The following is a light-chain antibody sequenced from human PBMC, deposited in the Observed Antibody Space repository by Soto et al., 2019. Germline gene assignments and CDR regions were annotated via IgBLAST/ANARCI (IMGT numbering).Light chain of an antibody. CDR3: QQRNSWPLT. V-gene: IGKV3-11*01. J-gene: IGKJ4*01. Sequence: EIVLTQSPATLSLSPGERATLSCRASQSVSNSLAWYQQKPGQAPTLLIYDASNRATGIPARFSGTGSGTDFTLTISSLEPEDFAVYYCQQRNSWPLTFGGGTKVELK. CDR2: DAS. CDR1: QSVSNS.